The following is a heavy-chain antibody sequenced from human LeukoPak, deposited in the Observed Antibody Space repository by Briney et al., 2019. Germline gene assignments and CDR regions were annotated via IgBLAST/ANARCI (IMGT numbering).Heavy chain of an antibody. J-gene: IGHJ4*02. CDR2: ISSSGGDT. CDR3: ARGADGDY. V-gene: IGHV3-23*01. CDR1: GFTFSSSA. Sequence: GGSLRLSCAASGFTFSSSAMSWARQPPGKGLEWVSSISSSGGDTNSADSVRGRFTISRDNSKNTLYLQMNSLRAEDTAVYYCARGADGDYWGQGTLVTVSS.